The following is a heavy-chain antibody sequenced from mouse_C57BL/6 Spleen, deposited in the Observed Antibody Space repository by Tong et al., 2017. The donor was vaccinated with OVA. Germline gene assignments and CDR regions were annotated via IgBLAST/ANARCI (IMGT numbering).Heavy chain of an antibody. CDR2: ISSGGSYT. V-gene: IGHV5-6*01. D-gene: IGHD1-1*01. Sequence: EVQLQESGGDLVKPGGSLKLSCAASGFTFSSYGMSWVRQTPDKRLEWVATISSGGSYTYYPDSVKGRFTISRDNAKNTLYLQMSSLKSEDTAMYYCGKTDYGSHYWGQGTTLTVSS. CDR1: GFTFSSYG. J-gene: IGHJ2*01. CDR3: GKTDYGSHY.